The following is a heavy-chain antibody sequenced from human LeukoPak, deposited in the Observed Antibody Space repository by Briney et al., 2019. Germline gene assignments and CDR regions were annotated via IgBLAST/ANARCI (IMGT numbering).Heavy chain of an antibody. Sequence: SGPALVKPTPTLTLTCTFSGFSLTTSGMCVSWIRQPPGKALEWLARIDWDEDEHYSTSLKTRLTISKDTSKNQVVLTMTNMDPVDTATYYCARTTYPDDFDPWGQGILVTVSS. CDR1: GFSLTTSGMC. J-gene: IGHJ5*02. CDR3: ARTTYPDDFDP. V-gene: IGHV2-70*11. CDR2: IDWDEDE. D-gene: IGHD2-2*01.